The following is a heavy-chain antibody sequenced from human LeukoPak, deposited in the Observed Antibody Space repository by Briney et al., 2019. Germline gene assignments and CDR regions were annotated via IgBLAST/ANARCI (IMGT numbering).Heavy chain of an antibody. V-gene: IGHV3-11*01. CDR3: AREGTLILWKYGMDV. J-gene: IGHJ6*02. D-gene: IGHD2-21*01. CDR2: FSSSGSTI. Sequence: GGPLSLSCEPSGSPFRDYTRSGIRRAQGRGRGGVYYFSSSGSTIYYADSVKGRFTISRDNAKNSLYLQMNSLRAEDTAVYYCAREGTLILWKYGMDVWGQGTTVTVSS. CDR1: GSPFRDYT.